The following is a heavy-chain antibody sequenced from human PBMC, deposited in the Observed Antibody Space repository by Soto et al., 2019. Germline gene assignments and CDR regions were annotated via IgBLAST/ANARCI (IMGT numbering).Heavy chain of an antibody. V-gene: IGHV4-59*01. D-gene: IGHD5-12*01. CDR3: ARGEWMATIKPYFAY. J-gene: IGHJ4*02. CDR1: GGSMSSYY. Sequence: SETLSLTCTVSGGSMSSYYWSWIRQSPGKGLEWIGYIYYSGSTNYNPSLKSRVAISLDTSKNQFSLMLSSVTAADTAVYYCARGEWMATIKPYFAYWGQGTLVTVSS. CDR2: IYYSGST.